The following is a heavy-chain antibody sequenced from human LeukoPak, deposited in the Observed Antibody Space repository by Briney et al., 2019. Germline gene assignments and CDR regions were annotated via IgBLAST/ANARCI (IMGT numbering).Heavy chain of an antibody. Sequence: ASVKVSCKASGYTFTGYYMHWVRQAPGQGLEWMGRINPNSGGTNYAQKFQGRVTMTRDTSISTAYMELSRLRSDDTAVYYCAGVLRFLEWSTNFDYWGQGTLVTVS. CDR2: INPNSGGT. CDR1: GYTFTGYY. D-gene: IGHD3-3*01. V-gene: IGHV1-2*06. J-gene: IGHJ4*02. CDR3: AGVLRFLEWSTNFDY.